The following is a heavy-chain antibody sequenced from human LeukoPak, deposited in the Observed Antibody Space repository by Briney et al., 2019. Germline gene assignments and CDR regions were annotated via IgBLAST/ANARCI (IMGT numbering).Heavy chain of an antibody. Sequence: SETLSLTCTVSGGSISSGDYYWNWIRQPPGKGLEWMGYIYYSGSTAYNPSLKSRVTISVDTSKNQFSLKLSSVTAADTAVYYCARGIAAAGLFDYWGQGTLVTVSS. J-gene: IGHJ4*02. D-gene: IGHD6-13*01. CDR3: ARGIAAAGLFDY. V-gene: IGHV4-30-4*02. CDR1: GGSISSGDYY. CDR2: IYYSGST.